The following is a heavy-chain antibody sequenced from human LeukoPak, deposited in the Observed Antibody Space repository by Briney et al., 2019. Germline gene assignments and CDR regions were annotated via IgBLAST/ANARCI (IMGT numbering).Heavy chain of an antibody. V-gene: IGHV4-59*01. Sequence: SETLSLTCTVSGGSISGYYWSWIRQSPGKGLESLGYIYYTGSTNYNPSLKSRVTISVDTSKNQSSLKLSSGTAADTAVYYCARGHNLNDVTLDYWGQGTLVTVSS. D-gene: IGHD1-20*01. CDR1: GGSISGYY. CDR3: ARGHNLNDVTLDY. CDR2: IYYTGST. J-gene: IGHJ4*02.